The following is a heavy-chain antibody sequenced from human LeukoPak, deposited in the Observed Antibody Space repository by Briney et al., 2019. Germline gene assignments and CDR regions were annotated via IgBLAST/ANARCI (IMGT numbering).Heavy chain of an antibody. V-gene: IGHV3-74*01. CDR1: GFTFSSYW. D-gene: IGHD3-3*01. CDR2: INSDGSST. J-gene: IGHJ3*02. CDR3: ASSRTTGYCDFWRDTHAFDI. Sequence: GGSLRLSCAASGFTFSSYWMHWVRQAPGKGLVWVSRINSDGSSTSYADSVKGRFTISRDNAKNTLYLQMNSLRAEDTAVYYCASSRTTGYCDFWRDTHAFDIWGQGTMVTVSS.